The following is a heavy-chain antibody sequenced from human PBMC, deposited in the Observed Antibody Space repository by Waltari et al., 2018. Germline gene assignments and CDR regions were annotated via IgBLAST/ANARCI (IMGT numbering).Heavy chain of an antibody. Sequence: QVQLQESGPGLVKPSETLSLTCTVSGGSISSYYWSWIRQPPGKGLEWIGYIYYSGSTNYNPSLKSRVTISVDTSKNQFSLKLSSVTAADTAVYYCARNQEDTAMVTWPSYFDYWGQGTLVTVSS. D-gene: IGHD5-18*01. J-gene: IGHJ4*02. CDR2: IYYSGST. V-gene: IGHV4-59*01. CDR1: GGSISSYY. CDR3: ARNQEDTAMVTWPSYFDY.